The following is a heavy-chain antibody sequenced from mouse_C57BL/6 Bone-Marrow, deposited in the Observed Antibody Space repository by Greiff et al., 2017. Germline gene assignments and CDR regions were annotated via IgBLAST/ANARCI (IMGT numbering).Heavy chain of an antibody. D-gene: IGHD1-1*01. CDR3: ARLGYYYGSSYVHWYFDV. CDR2: INPSSGYT. V-gene: IGHV1-4*01. CDR1: GYTFTSYT. Sequence: QVQLQQSGAELARPGASVKMSCKASGYTFTSYTMHWVKQRPGQGLEWIGYINPSSGYTKYNQKFKDKATLTADKSSSTAYMQLSSLTSEDSAVYYCARLGYYYGSSYVHWYFDVWGTGTTVTVSS. J-gene: IGHJ1*03.